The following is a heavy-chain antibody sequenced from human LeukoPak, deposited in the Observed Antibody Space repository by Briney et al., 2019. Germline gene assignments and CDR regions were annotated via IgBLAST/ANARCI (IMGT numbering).Heavy chain of an antibody. CDR3: ARVRYYGSGSYSDH. CDR2: ISTSGYT. J-gene: IGHJ4*02. Sequence: GGSLRLSCAASGFTFGDYYMSWIRQAPGKGLACVSYISTSGYTYHADSVKGRFTISRDNAENSLNLQMNSLGAEDTAVYYCARVRYYGSGSYSDHWGQGTLVTVSS. D-gene: IGHD3-10*01. CDR1: GFTFGDYY. V-gene: IGHV3-11*05.